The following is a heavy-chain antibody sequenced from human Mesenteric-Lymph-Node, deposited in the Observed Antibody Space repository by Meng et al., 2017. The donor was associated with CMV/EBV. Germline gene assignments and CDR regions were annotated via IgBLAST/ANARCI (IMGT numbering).Heavy chain of an antibody. CDR3: ARRSDYYGSGKDY. CDR1: GYRFTNYW. CDR2: IYPGDSDI. D-gene: IGHD3-10*01. J-gene: IGHJ4*02. V-gene: IGHV5-51*01. Sequence: KVSCKGSGYRFTNYWIGWVRQMPGKGLEWMGIIYPGDSDIRYSPSFQGQVTISADKSISTAYLQWSSLKASDTAMYYCARRSDYYGSGKDYWGQGTLVTVSS.